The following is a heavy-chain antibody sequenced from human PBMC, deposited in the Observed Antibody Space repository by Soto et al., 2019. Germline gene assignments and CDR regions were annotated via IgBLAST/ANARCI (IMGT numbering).Heavy chain of an antibody. CDR3: ARDLGYTWNQGVLYYYGMDG. CDR1: GYTFTSYG. Sequence: QVQLVQSGAEVKKPGASVKVSCKASGYTFTSYGISWVRQAPGQGLEWMGWISAYNGNTNDAQKLQGRVNMTKDTPTRTAYMALRSLRSDDTAVYYCARDLGYTWNQGVLYYYGMDGWGQGTTVTVSS. CDR2: ISAYNGNT. V-gene: IGHV1-18*01. D-gene: IGHD1-20*01. J-gene: IGHJ6*02.